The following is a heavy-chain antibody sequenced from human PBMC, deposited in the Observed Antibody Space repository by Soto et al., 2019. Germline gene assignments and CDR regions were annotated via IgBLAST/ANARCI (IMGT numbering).Heavy chain of an antibody. J-gene: IGHJ6*02. CDR3: ARFYYDSSGYLPSPYYYYYGMDV. CDR1: GFIFSSYW. Sequence: GGPLRLSCAASGFIFSSYWMSWVRQAPGKGLEWVANIKQDGSEKYYVDSVKGRFTISRDNAKNSLYLQMNSLRAEDTAVYYCARFYYDSSGYLPSPYYYYYGMDVWGQGTTVTVSS. V-gene: IGHV3-7*04. D-gene: IGHD3-22*01. CDR2: IKQDGSEK.